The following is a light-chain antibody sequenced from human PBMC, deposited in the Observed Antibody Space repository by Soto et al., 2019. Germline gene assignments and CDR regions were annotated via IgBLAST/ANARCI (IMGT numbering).Light chain of an antibody. CDR1: QSISSW. Sequence: DIQMTQSPSTLSASVGDRVTITCRASQSISSWLAWYQQKPGKAPKLLIYDASSLESGVPSRFSGSGSGTEFTLTISSLQPDDFATYYYQQYNSYLWTFGQGTKVESK. V-gene: IGKV1-5*01. J-gene: IGKJ1*01. CDR2: DAS. CDR3: QQYNSYLWT.